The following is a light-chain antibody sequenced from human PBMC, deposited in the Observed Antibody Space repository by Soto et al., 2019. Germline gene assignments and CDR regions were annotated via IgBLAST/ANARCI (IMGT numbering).Light chain of an antibody. Sequence: QPVLTQPPSASGTPGQRVTISCSGSNSNIRSNYVYWYQQLPGTAPKLLIYRSNQRPSGVPDRFSGSKSGTSASLAISGLQSDDEADYYCATWDDSLSAVVFGGGTKVTVL. CDR2: RSN. CDR1: NSNIRSNY. V-gene: IGLV1-47*01. J-gene: IGLJ2*01. CDR3: ATWDDSLSAVV.